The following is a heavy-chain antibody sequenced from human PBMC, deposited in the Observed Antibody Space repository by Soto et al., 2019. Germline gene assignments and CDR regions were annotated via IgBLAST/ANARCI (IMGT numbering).Heavy chain of an antibody. D-gene: IGHD5-18*01. CDR1: GGTFSSYA. Sequence: GASVKVSCKASGGTFSSYAISWLRQAPGQGLEWMGGIIPIFGTANYAQKFQGRVTITADESTSTAYMELSSLRSEDTAVYYCARLGYPLGYYYGMDVWGQGTTVTVSS. V-gene: IGHV1-69*13. J-gene: IGHJ6*02. CDR2: IIPIFGTA. CDR3: ARLGYPLGYYYGMDV.